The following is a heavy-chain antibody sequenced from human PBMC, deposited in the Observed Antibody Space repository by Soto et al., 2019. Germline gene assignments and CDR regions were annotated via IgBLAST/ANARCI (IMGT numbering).Heavy chain of an antibody. D-gene: IGHD1-26*01. CDR3: ARAGVVGATALDY. V-gene: IGHV4-30-4*01. CDR2: LSYSGST. J-gene: IGHJ4*02. Sequence: PSPTLSLTCTSTTASIRPGRYDSCWILHPPGPGLERIGHLSYSGSTYYNTSLKSRVTISVDTSRNQFSLIVNSVTAADTAVYYCARAGVVGATALDYWGQGTLVTVSS. CDR1: TASIRPGRYD.